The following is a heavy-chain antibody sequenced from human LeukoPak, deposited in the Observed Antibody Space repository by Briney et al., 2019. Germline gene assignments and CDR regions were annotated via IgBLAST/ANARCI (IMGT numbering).Heavy chain of an antibody. D-gene: IGHD3-10*01. V-gene: IGHV3-15*01. CDR1: GFTFSNAW. CDR2: IKSKAEGETT. Sequence: GGSLRLSCAVSGFTFSNAWMNWVRQAPGKGLEWVGRIKSKAEGETTDNAAPVKGRFTISRDDSKNTLYLQMNSLKTEDTAVYYCATVRGVLDYWGQGTLVTVSS. CDR3: ATVRGVLDY. J-gene: IGHJ4*02.